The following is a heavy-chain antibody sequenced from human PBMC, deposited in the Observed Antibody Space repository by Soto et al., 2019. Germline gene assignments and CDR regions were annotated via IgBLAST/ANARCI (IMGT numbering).Heavy chain of an antibody. J-gene: IGHJ4*02. D-gene: IGHD6-25*01. CDR3: ATGFIAAAGWVC. CDR1: GYTFSDYY. Sequence: ASVKVSCKASGYTFSDYYMFWVRQAPGQGLEWMGWINPNSGGTNYAQKFQGRVTLTRDTSISTAYMELNRLRSDDTAVYYCATGFIAAAGWVCWGQVTLVTAPS. CDR2: INPNSGGT. V-gene: IGHV1-2*02.